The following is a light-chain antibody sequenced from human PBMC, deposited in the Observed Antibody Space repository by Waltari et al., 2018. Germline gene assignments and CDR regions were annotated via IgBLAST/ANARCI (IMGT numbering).Light chain of an antibody. CDR3: QQYETLPLT. Sequence: DIQMTQSPSSKPASVGDRVTITCQARQHINNHLGLYQQKPGKAPTLLIYEASNLEPGVPSRFSGSGSGTDFTFTIRSLQPEDFATYYCQQYETLPLTFGGGTEVAI. CDR1: QHINNH. CDR2: EAS. V-gene: IGKV1-33*01. J-gene: IGKJ4*01.